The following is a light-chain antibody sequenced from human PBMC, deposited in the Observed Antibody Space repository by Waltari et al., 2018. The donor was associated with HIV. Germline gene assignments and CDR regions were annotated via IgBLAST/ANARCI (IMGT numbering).Light chain of an antibody. Sequence: QSALTQPASVSGSPGQSITISCTGTNSYIGNYNLVSWYQQFPGKAPKLLIYDVNKRPSGVSKRFSGSKSGNTASLTIAGLQAEDEADYYCCSYAGTVVFGGGTRLTVL. CDR1: NSYIGNYNL. CDR3: CSYAGTVV. J-gene: IGLJ3*02. CDR2: DVN. V-gene: IGLV2-23*02.